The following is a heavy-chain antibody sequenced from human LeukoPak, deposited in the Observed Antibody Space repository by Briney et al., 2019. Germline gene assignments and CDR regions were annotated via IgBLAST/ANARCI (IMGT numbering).Heavy chain of an antibody. CDR2: ISGSGGST. Sequence: GSLRLSCAASGFTFSSYAMSWVRRAPGKGLEWVSTISGSGGSTYYADSVKGRFTISRDNSKNTLYLQMNSLRAEDTAVYYCAKVVGATTRGYFDYWGQGTLVTVSS. J-gene: IGHJ4*02. V-gene: IGHV3-23*01. D-gene: IGHD1-26*01. CDR1: GFTFSSYA. CDR3: AKVVGATTRGYFDY.